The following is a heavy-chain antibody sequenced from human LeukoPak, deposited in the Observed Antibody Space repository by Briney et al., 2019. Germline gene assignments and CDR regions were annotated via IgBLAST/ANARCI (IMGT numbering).Heavy chain of an antibody. V-gene: IGHV3-74*01. J-gene: IGHJ4*02. CDR3: ARDQTPYY. Sequence: GGSLRLSCAASGFMFSKSWMHWVRQVPGKGLVWVARIYNDGSTTNYADSVKGRFTISRDNTQNSLYLQMNSLRAEDTAVYYCARDQTPYYWGQGTLVTVSS. CDR2: IYNDGSTT. CDR1: GFMFSKSW.